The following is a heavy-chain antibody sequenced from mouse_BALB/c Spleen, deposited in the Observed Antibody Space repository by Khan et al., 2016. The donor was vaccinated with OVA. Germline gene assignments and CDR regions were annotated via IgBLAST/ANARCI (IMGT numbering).Heavy chain of an antibody. CDR1: GYSITSDYA. Sequence: VQLKESGPGLVKPPQSLSLTCTVTGYSITSDYAWNWIRQFPGNKLEWMGYISYSGSTTYNPSLKSRISITRDTSKDQFFLQLKSVTSEDTATYYCASELGRYYALDYWGQGTSVTVSS. CDR2: ISYSGST. CDR3: ASELGRYYALDY. V-gene: IGHV3-2*02. D-gene: IGHD4-1*01. J-gene: IGHJ4*01.